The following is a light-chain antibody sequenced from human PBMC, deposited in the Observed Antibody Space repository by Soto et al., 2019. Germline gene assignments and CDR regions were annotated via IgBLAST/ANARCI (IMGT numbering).Light chain of an antibody. V-gene: IGKV1-39*01. J-gene: IGKJ2*01. CDR1: QSISSY. CDR2: AAS. CDR3: QQSDNLPYT. Sequence: DIQMTQSPSSLSASVGDRVTITCRTSQSISSYVNWFQQKPGKAPKLLIYAASSLQSGVPSRFSGSGSGTDLTLTISSLQPEDFASYYCQQSDNLPYTFGQGTKLEIK.